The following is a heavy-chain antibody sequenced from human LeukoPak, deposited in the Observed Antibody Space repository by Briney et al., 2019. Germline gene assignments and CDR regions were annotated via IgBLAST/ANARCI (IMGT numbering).Heavy chain of an antibody. Sequence: SGGSLRLSCAASGFTVSSNYMSWVRQAPGKGLEWVSAISGSGGSTYYADSVKGRFTISRDNSKNTLYLQMNSLRAEDTAVYYCAKDALDCSSTSCYWHYYYYMDVWGKGTTVTVSS. CDR1: GFTVSSNY. V-gene: IGHV3-23*01. CDR3: AKDALDCSSTSCYWHYYYYMDV. J-gene: IGHJ6*03. D-gene: IGHD2-2*01. CDR2: ISGSGGST.